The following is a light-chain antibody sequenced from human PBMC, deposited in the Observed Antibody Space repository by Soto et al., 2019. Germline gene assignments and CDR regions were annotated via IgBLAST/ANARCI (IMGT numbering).Light chain of an antibody. V-gene: IGLV1-47*01. CDR2: RNN. Sequence: QSALTQPPSASGTPGQRVTISCSGSSSNIGTNYVYWYKQFPGTAPKLLIYRNNQRPSGVPDRFSGSKSGTSGSLAISGLRSEDEADYYCAAWDDSLSAVVFGGGTKLTVL. CDR1: SSNIGTNY. J-gene: IGLJ2*01. CDR3: AAWDDSLSAVV.